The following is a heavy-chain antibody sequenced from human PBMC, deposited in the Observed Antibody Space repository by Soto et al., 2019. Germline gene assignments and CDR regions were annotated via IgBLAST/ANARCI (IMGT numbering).Heavy chain of an antibody. CDR2: ISSSSSYI. CDR3: ARDGENYYYYGMDV. Sequence: GALRLSCAASGFTFSSYSMNWVRQAPGKGLEWVSSISSSSSYIYYADSVKGRFTISRDNAKNSLYLQMNSLRAEDTAVYYCARDGENYYYYGMDVWGQGTTVTVSS. V-gene: IGHV3-21*01. CDR1: GFTFSSYS. D-gene: IGHD3-3*01. J-gene: IGHJ6*02.